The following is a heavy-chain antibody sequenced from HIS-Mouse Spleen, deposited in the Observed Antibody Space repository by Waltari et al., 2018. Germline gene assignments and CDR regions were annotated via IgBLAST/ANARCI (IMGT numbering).Heavy chain of an antibody. CDR1: GFTFSSYA. D-gene: IGHD6-13*01. Sequence: EVQLLESGGGLVQPGGSLRLSCAASGFTFSSYAMSWVRQAPGKGLEWVSAISGSGGSTYYADSVKGRFTISRDNSKNTLYLQMNSLRAEDTAVYYCAKASGYIAAAAQRDYYYYYGMDVWGQGTTVTVSS. V-gene: IGHV3-23*01. J-gene: IGHJ6*02. CDR2: ISGSGGST. CDR3: AKASGYIAAAAQRDYYYYYGMDV.